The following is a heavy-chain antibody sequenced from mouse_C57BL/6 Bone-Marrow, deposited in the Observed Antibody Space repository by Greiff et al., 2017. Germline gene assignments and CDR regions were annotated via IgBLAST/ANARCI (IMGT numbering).Heavy chain of an antibody. D-gene: IGHD2-5*01. CDR2: ISYSGST. J-gene: IGHJ1*03. CDR1: GYSITSDY. CDR3: AKGSYYSNYGGLYFDV. V-gene: IGHV3-8*01. Sequence: EVMLVESGPGLAKPSQTLSLPCSVTGYSITSDYWNWIRKFPGNKLEYMGYISYSGSTYYNTSLKSRISITIDTSKNQYYLQLNSVTTEDTATYYCAKGSYYSNYGGLYFDVWGTGTTVTVSS.